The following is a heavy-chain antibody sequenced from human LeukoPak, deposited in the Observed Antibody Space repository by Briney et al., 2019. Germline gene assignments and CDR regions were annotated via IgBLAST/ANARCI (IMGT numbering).Heavy chain of an antibody. CDR1: GCTCSYNA. CDR3: AKARPYGSGNYYFDY. J-gene: IGHJ4*02. CDR2: ISGSGGST. V-gene: IGHV3-23*01. Sequence: LSLSGAASGCTCSYNAMVWVPQAPGKELEWVSAISGSGGSTYYADSVKGRFTISRDNSKNTLYLQMNSLRAEDTAVYYCAKARPYGSGNYYFDYWGQGTLVTVSS. D-gene: IGHD3-10*01.